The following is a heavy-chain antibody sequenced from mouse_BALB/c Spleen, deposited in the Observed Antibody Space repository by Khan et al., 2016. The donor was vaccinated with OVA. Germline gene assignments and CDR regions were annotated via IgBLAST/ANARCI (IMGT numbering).Heavy chain of an antibody. CDR3: ARRGDGYYGIAY. CDR1: GFSLSSYG. V-gene: IGHV2-2*02. D-gene: IGHD2-3*01. Sequence: QVQLQQSGPGLVQPSQSLSITCTVSGFSLSSYGVQWVRQSPGQGLEWLGVIWSGGTTDYSAAFISRLSISKDNSKRQVFFKMKSLQANDTAIYYCARRGDGYYGIAYWGQGTLVTVSA. J-gene: IGHJ3*01. CDR2: IWSGGTT.